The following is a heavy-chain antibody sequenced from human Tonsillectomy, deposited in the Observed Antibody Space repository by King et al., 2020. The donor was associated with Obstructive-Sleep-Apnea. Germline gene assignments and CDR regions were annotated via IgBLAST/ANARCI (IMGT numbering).Heavy chain of an antibody. CDR1: GGSTSSYY. CDR2: IYYSGSP. CDR3: ARLGGNYEIDY. V-gene: IGHV4-59*08. D-gene: IGHD1-26*01. J-gene: IGHJ4*02. Sequence: VQLQESGPGLVKPSETLSLICTVSGGSTSSYYWNWIRQPPGKGLEWIGYIYYSGSPNYNPSLKSRVTISLDTSRNQFSLNLSSVTAADTAVYYCARLGGNYEIDYWGQGTLVTVSS.